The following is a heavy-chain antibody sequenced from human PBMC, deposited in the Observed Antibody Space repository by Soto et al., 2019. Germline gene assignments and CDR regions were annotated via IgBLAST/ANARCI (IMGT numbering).Heavy chain of an antibody. Sequence: SETLSLTCTVSGGSISSGGYYWSWIRQHPGKGLEWIGYIYYSGSTYYNPSLKSRVTISVDTSKNQFSLKLSSVTAADTAVYYCARGGSYYYGSGSYERGYGMDVWGQGTTVTVSS. CDR1: GGSISSGGYY. CDR2: IYYSGST. D-gene: IGHD3-10*01. V-gene: IGHV4-31*03. CDR3: ARGGSYYYGSGSYERGYGMDV. J-gene: IGHJ6*02.